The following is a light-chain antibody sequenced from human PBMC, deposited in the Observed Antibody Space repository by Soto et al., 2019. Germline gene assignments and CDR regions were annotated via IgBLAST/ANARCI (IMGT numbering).Light chain of an antibody. J-gene: IGLJ2*01. CDR3: AAWDGSLNHIL. CDR1: SSNMGSNT. Sequence: QSVLTQSPSASGTPGQGVAISCSGSSSNMGSNTVNWYQHLPGTAPTLLIYNDNQRPSGVPDRFFGSKSGTSASLAITGLQSEDEADYYCAAWDGSLNHILFGGGTKLTVL. CDR2: NDN. V-gene: IGLV1-44*01.